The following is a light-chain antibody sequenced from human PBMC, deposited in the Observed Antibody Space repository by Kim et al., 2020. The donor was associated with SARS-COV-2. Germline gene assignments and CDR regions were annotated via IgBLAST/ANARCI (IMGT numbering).Light chain of an antibody. Sequence: GGTVTLTCGLSSGSVSTSYYPSWYQQTPGQAPRTLIYSTNTRSSGVPDRFSGSILGNKAALTITGAQADEEADYYCVLYMGSGIRVFGGGTKLTVL. V-gene: IGLV8-61*01. CDR1: SGSVSTSYY. J-gene: IGLJ3*02. CDR2: STN. CDR3: VLYMGSGIRV.